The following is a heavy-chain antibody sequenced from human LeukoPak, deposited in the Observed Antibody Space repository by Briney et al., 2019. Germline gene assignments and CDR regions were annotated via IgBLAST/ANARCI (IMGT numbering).Heavy chain of an antibody. CDR2: IYYSGST. CDR1: GGSISSSSYY. V-gene: IGHV4-39*07. CDR3: ARDRHDFWSGYPTNWFDP. J-gene: IGHJ5*02. Sequence: NSSETLSLTCTVSGGSISSSSYYWGWIRQPPGKGLEWIGSIYYSGSTYYNPSLKSRVTISVDTSKNQFSLKLSSVTAADTAVYYCARDRHDFWSGYPTNWFDPWGQGTLVTVSS. D-gene: IGHD3-3*01.